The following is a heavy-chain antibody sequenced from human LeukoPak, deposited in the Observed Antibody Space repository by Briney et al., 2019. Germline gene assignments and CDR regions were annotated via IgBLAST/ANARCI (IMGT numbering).Heavy chain of an antibody. CDR2: ISSSSSYI. D-gene: IGHD4-17*01. V-gene: IGHV3-21*01. Sequence: SGRSLRLSRAACGLSWSSDRMKGVPEAPGKGLEWVSSISSSSSYIYYADSVKGRFTISRDNAKNSLYLQMNRLGAEDTAVYYCARDPDYGDYFDYWGQGTLVTASS. CDR3: ARDPDYGDYFDY. J-gene: IGHJ4*02. CDR1: GLSWSSDR.